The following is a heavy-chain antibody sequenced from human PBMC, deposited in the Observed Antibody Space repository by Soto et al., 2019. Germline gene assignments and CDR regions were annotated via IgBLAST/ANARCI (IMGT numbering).Heavy chain of an antibody. V-gene: IGHV5-51*01. CDR1: GYSFTSYW. D-gene: IGHD3-10*01. Sequence: GESLKISCKGSGYSFTSYWIGWVRQMPGKGLEWMGIIYPGDSDTRYSPSFQGQVTISADKSISTAYLQWSSLKASDTAMYYCARLESAYYYGSGSYYFDYWGQGTLVTVSS. CDR2: IYPGDSDT. CDR3: ARLESAYYYGSGSYYFDY. J-gene: IGHJ4*02.